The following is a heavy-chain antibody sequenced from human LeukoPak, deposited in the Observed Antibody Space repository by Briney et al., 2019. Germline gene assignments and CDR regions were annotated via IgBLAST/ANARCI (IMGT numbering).Heavy chain of an antibody. CDR2: INHSGST. CDR3: ASLRYGSGSQGALDYGSDY. D-gene: IGHD3-10*01. J-gene: IGHJ4*02. Sequence: SETLSLTCAVYGGSFSGYYWRWIRQPPGKGLEWIGEINHSGSTNYNPSLKSRVTISVDTSKNQFSLKLHSVTAADTAVYYCASLRYGSGSQGALDYGSDYWGQGTLVTVSS. V-gene: IGHV4-34*01. CDR1: GGSFSGYY.